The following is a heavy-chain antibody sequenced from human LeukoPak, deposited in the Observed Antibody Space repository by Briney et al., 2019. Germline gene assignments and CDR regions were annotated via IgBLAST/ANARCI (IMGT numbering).Heavy chain of an antibody. CDR2: ITYDGSKK. V-gene: IGHV3-30*04. J-gene: IGHJ4*02. Sequence: GGSLRLSCAASGITFSSYAMHWVRQAPGKGLEWVAVITYDGSKKYYADSVKGRFTISRENPKNTLYLQMDSLRPEDTAVFYGAPQYYSVSGIYYRAVDYGGQGPLVTVSS. CDR3: APQYYSVSGIYYRAVDY. CDR1: GITFSSYA. D-gene: IGHD3-10*01.